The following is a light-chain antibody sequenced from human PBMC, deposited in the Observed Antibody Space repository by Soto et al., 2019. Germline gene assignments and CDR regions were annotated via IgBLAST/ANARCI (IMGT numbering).Light chain of an antibody. Sequence: DIQMTQSPSFLSASVGDRVSITCRASQSIGTYLSWYQQRPGEAPKLLIYAASSLQSGVPPRFTGSGSETDFTLNINALQREDFATYYGQHSYDSITFGPGTKVDIE. CDR3: QHSYDSIT. J-gene: IGKJ3*01. V-gene: IGKV1-39*01. CDR1: QSIGTY. CDR2: AAS.